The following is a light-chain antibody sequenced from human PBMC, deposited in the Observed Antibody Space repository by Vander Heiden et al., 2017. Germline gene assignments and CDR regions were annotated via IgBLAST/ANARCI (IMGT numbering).Light chain of an antibody. V-gene: IGKV3-15*01. CDR3: QQFNNWPYT. CDR2: GAS. J-gene: IGKJ2*01. CDR1: QSVNTN. Sequence: IVMTHSPGTLSVSIGGRATLSFRARQSVNTNLAWYQKKPGQAPGLLIYGASTRAAGIPARFSGSGSGTEFTLTISSLQSEDVAVYYCQQFNNWPYTLGQGTKLEI.